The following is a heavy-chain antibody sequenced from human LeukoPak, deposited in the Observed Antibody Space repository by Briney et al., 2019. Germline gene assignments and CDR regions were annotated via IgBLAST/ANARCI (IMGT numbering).Heavy chain of an antibody. D-gene: IGHD5-18*01. CDR3: ARDFQYSYGYWGGFYYYMDV. V-gene: IGHV3-21*01. CDR1: GFAFSSYS. CDR2: ISSGSSFK. J-gene: IGHJ6*03. Sequence: GGSLRLSCAASGFAFSSYSMNWVRQAPGKGLEWVSSISSGSSFKYYADSVKGRFTISRDNAKNSLYLQMNSLRAEDTAVYYCARDFQYSYGYWGGFYYYMDVWGKGTTVTVSS.